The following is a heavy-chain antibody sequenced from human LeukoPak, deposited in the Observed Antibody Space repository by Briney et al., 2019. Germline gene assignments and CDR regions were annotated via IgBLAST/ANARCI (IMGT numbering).Heavy chain of an antibody. Sequence: GASVTVSCMASGYTFTNYYLHWVRQAPGQGLEWMGIINPSGGGTTYAQKFQGRLTITRDMSTTTFYMELSGLGSEDTAVYYCARNIGTAVLDFWGQGTLVNVAS. CDR1: GYTFTNYY. D-gene: IGHD5-12*01. CDR2: INPSGGGT. V-gene: IGHV1-46*01. CDR3: ARNIGTAVLDF. J-gene: IGHJ4*02.